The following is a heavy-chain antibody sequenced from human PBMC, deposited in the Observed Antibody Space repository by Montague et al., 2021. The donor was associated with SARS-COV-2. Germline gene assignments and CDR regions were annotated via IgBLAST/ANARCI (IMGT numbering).Heavy chain of an antibody. CDR2: TNYRSKWYN. V-gene: IGHV6-1*01. D-gene: IGHD2-21*02. CDR3: ARAYCGGDCYFYWYFDL. CDR1: GDSVSSNIAT. Sequence: CAISGDSVSSNIATWNWIRQSPSRGLGWLGRTNYRSKWYNDYAVSVKSRVIINPDTSNNRISLQLNSVTPEDTAVYYCARAYCGGDCYFYWYFDLWGRGTLVTVSS. J-gene: IGHJ2*01.